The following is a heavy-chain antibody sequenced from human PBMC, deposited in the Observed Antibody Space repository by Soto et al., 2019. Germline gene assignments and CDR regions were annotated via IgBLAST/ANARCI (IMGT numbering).Heavy chain of an antibody. Sequence: SVKVSCKASGGTFSSYAISWVRQAPGQGLEWMGGIIPIFGTANYAQKFQGRVTITADKSTSTAYMELSSLRSEDTAVYYCAREGYYERWFDTWGQGTLVTVSS. CDR2: IIPIFGTA. J-gene: IGHJ5*02. CDR1: GGTFSSYA. CDR3: AREGYYERWFDT. D-gene: IGHD3-3*01. V-gene: IGHV1-69*06.